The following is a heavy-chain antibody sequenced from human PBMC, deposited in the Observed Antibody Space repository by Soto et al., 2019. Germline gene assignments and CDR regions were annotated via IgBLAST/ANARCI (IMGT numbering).Heavy chain of an antibody. D-gene: IGHD3-10*01. CDR2: IIPIVGIS. CDR1: GGTFRSYS. J-gene: IGHJ4*02. CDR3: ARVGGPGGSGNYLGH. Sequence: QVQLVESGAEVKKPGSSVKVSCQASGGTFRSYSINWVRQAPGKGLEWMGRIIPIVGISNYAYSFQGRVTLSADTSTTTAYTELRSLRSENTALYYCARVGGPGGSGNYLGHWGQGTLVTVS. V-gene: IGHV1-69*02.